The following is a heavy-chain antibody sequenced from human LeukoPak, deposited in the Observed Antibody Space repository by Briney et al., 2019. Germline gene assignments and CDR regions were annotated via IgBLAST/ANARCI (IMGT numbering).Heavy chain of an antibody. CDR3: AELGITMIGGV. D-gene: IGHD3-10*02. CDR2: LYSGGST. J-gene: IGHJ6*04. Sequence: GGSLRLSCAASGFSVSSKYMIWVRQAPGTGLEWVSVLYSGGSTYYAGSVKGRFTISRDNSKNTLYLQMNSLRAEDTAVYYCAELGITMIGGVWGKGTTVTISP. V-gene: IGHV3-53*01. CDR1: GFSVSSKY.